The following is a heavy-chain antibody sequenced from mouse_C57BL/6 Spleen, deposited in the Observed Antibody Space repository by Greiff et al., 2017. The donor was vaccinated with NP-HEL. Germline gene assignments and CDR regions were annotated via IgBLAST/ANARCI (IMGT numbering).Heavy chain of an antibody. V-gene: IGHV5-12*01. CDR1: GFTFSDYY. J-gene: IGHJ4*01. CDR2: ISNGGGST. D-gene: IGHD2-14*01. CDR3: ARVPYYYAMDY. Sequence: EVQLVESGGGLVQPGGSLKLSCAASGFTFSDYYMYWVRQTPEKRLEWVAYISNGGGSTYYPDTVKGRFTISRDNAKNTLYLQMSRLKSEDTAMYYCARVPYYYAMDYWGQGTSVTVSS.